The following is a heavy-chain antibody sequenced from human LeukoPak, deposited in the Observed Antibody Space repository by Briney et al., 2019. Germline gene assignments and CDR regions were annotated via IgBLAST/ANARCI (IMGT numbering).Heavy chain of an antibody. D-gene: IGHD2-2*01. Sequence: QAGGSLRLSCAASGFPFSSHWLSWFRQSPGKGLEWVAHIKQDGSEKYYVDSVKGRFTISRDNSKTTLYLQMNSLRAEDTAVYYCAKDVPTAYFDYWGQGTLVTVSS. CDR1: GFPFSSHW. J-gene: IGHJ4*02. CDR2: IKQDGSEK. V-gene: IGHV3-7*01. CDR3: AKDVPTAYFDY.